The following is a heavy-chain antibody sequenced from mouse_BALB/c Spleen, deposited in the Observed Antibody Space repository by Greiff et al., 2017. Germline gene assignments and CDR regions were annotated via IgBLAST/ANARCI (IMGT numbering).Heavy chain of an antibody. V-gene: IGHV5-9-3*01. CDR1: GFTFSSYA. CDR3: ARHRPLDY. D-gene: IGHD1-2*01. CDR2: ISSGGSYT. J-gene: IGHJ2*01. Sequence: EVKLVESGGGLVKPGGSLKLSCAASGFTFSSYAMSWVRQTPEKRLEWVATISSGGSYTYYPDSVKGRFTISRDNAKNTLYLQMSSLRSEDTAMYYCARHRPLDYWGQGTTLTVSS.